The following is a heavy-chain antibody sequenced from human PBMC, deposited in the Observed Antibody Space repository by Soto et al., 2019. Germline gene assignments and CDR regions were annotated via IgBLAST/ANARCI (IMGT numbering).Heavy chain of an antibody. CDR1: GFTFSSYG. V-gene: IGHV3-30*18. CDR3: AKDARGGIASAQDAFDI. CDR2: ISYDGSNK. D-gene: IGHD6-13*01. J-gene: IGHJ3*02. Sequence: QVQLVESGGGVVRPGRSLRLSCAASGFTFSSYGMHWVRQAPGKGLEWVAVISYDGSNKYYADSVKGRFTISRDNSKNTRYMQMNSLRAEDTAVYYCAKDARGGIASAQDAFDIWGQGTMVTVSS.